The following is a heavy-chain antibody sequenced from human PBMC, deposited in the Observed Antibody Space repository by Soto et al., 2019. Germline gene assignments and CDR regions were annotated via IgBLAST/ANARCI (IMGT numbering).Heavy chain of an antibody. CDR2: INHSGST. D-gene: IGHD1-7*01. CDR1: GGSFSGYY. V-gene: IGHV4-34*01. J-gene: IGHJ5*02. CDR3: ARARGWALELRRSVWFDP. Sequence: SETLSLTCAVYGGSFSGYYWSWIRQPPGKGLEWIGEINHSGSTNYNPSLKSRVTISVDTSKNQFSLKLSSVTAADTAVYYCARARGWALELRRSVWFDPWGQGTLVTVSS.